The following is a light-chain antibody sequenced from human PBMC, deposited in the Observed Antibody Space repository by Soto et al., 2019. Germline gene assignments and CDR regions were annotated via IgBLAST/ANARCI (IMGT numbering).Light chain of an antibody. CDR2: YNN. Sequence: QSVLTQPPSASGTPGQRVTISCSGSSSNIGSNTVNWYQQLPGTAPTLLIYYNNQRPSGVPDRFSGSKSGTSASLAISGLQSEDEAHYYCAAWNDSLYGWVFGGGTKVTVL. CDR3: AAWNDSLYGWV. V-gene: IGLV1-44*01. CDR1: SSNIGSNT. J-gene: IGLJ3*02.